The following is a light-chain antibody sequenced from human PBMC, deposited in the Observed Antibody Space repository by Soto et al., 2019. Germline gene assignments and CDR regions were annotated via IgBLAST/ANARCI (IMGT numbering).Light chain of an antibody. CDR1: SSDIGSNT. Sequence: QSVLTQPPSASGTPGQRVTISCSGGSSDIGSNTVHWYQQVPGTAPKLLIYNNNQRPSGVTDRFSGSRSGTSASLAISGLQSEDEGDYYCAAWDGPLNGVLFGVGTQLHVL. CDR3: AAWDGPLNGVL. V-gene: IGLV1-44*01. CDR2: NNN. J-gene: IGLJ2*01.